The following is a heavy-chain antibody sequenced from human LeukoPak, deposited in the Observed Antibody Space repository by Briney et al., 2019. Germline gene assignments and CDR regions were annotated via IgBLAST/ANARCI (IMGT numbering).Heavy chain of an antibody. J-gene: IGHJ5*02. D-gene: IGHD1-1*01. CDR3: ARDLHNYGFDP. CDR1: GFTFCSYT. Sequence: GGSLRLSCAASGFTFCSYTMNWVRQAPGKGLEWLSYIASGGGIIYYADSVKGRFTISRDNAKNSLYLQMNGLRAEDTAVYYCARDLHNYGFDPWGQGTLVTVSS. CDR2: IASGGGII. V-gene: IGHV3-48*01.